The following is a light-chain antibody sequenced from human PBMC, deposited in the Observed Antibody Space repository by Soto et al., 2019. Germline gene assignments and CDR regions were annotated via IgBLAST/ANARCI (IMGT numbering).Light chain of an antibody. Sequence: DIVMTQSPDSLAVSLGERATINCKSSQTILYSSNNKNYLTWYQQKPGQPPKPLIYWASTRESGVPDRFSGSGSGTDFTLTISSLQAEDVAVYYGQQYYRTPVTFGGGTKVEIK. J-gene: IGKJ4*01. V-gene: IGKV4-1*01. CDR3: QQYYRTPVT. CDR2: WAS. CDR1: QTILYSSNNKNY.